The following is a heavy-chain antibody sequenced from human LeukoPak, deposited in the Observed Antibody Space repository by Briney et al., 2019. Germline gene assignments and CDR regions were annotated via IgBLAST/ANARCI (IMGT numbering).Heavy chain of an antibody. Sequence: SETLSLTCAVYGGSFSGYYWSWIRQPPGKGLEWIGEINHSGSTNYNPSLKSRVTISVDTSKNQFSLKLSSVTAADTAVYYCARGLRRYYGSGSYPNYYYGMDVWGKGTTVTVSS. CDR2: INHSGST. CDR1: GGSFSGYY. J-gene: IGHJ6*04. D-gene: IGHD3-10*01. V-gene: IGHV4-34*01. CDR3: ARGLRRYYGSGSYPNYYYGMDV.